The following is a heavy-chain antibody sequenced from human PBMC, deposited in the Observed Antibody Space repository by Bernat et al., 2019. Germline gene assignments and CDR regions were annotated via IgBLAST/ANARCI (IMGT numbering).Heavy chain of an antibody. CDR3: ARAGDQLGPTSSYYGMDV. J-gene: IGHJ6*02. CDR2: ISYDGSTK. V-gene: IGHV3-30*03. D-gene: IGHD1-26*01. CDR1: GFTFSSYG. Sequence: QVQLVESGGGVVQPGRSLRLSCAASGFTFSSYGMDWVRQTPGKGLEWVAVISYDGSTKYYADSVKGRFTISRDNAKNSLYLQMNSLRAEDTAVYYCARAGDQLGPTSSYYGMDVWGQGTTVTVSS.